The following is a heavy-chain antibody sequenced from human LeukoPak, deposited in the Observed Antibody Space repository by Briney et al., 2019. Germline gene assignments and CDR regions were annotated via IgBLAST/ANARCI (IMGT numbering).Heavy chain of an antibody. CDR1: GFTSGHIFSSYW. D-gene: IGHD3-3*01. J-gene: IGHJ4*02. CDR2: INQDGGET. V-gene: IGHV3-7*01. CDR3: ARPYNFSSGYWNY. Sequence: PGGSLRLSCVASGFTSGHIFSSYWMSWVRQAPGKGLEWVANINQDGGETYYVDSVKGRFTISRDNAKKSVSLQMNSLRAEDTAVYYCARPYNFSSGYWNYWGQGTLVTVSS.